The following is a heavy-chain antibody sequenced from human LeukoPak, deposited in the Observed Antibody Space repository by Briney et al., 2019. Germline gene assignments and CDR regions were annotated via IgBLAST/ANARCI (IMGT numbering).Heavy chain of an antibody. J-gene: IGHJ4*02. CDR2: IYPGDSDT. D-gene: IGHD5-18*01. CDR3: ARRRGYSYGSIGYYFDY. V-gene: IGHV5-51*01. CDR1: GYSFTSYW. Sequence: GESLKISCKGSGYSFTSYWIGWVRQMPGKGLEWMGIIYPGDSDTRYSPSFQGQVTISADKSISPAYLQWSSLKASDTAVYYCARRRGYSYGSIGYYFDYWGQGTLVTVSS.